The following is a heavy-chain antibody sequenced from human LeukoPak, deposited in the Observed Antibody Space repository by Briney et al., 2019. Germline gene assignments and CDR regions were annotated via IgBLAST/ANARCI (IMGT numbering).Heavy chain of an antibody. Sequence: GASLQISCKGSGYSFTSYWIGWVRQMPGKGLEWMGIIYPGDSDTRYSPSFQGQVTISADKSISTAYLQWSSLKASDTAMYYCARHHGSGSYFRHYMDVWGKGTTVTVSS. CDR1: GYSFTSYW. D-gene: IGHD3-10*01. CDR3: ARHHGSGSYFRHYMDV. J-gene: IGHJ6*03. CDR2: IYPGDSDT. V-gene: IGHV5-51*01.